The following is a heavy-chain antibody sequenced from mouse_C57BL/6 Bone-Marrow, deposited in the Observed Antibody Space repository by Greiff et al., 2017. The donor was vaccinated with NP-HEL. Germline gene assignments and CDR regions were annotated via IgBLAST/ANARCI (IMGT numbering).Heavy chain of an antibody. V-gene: IGHV1-26*01. CDR3: ARGELIYYYGSSDY. CDR2: INPNNGGT. Sequence: VQLQQSGPELVKPGASVKISCKASGYTFTDYYMNWVKQSHGKSLEWIGDINPNNGGTSYNQKFKGKATLTVDKSSSTAYMELRSLTSEDSAVYYCARGELIYYYGSSDYWGQGTTLTVSS. J-gene: IGHJ2*01. CDR1: GYTFTDYY. D-gene: IGHD1-1*01.